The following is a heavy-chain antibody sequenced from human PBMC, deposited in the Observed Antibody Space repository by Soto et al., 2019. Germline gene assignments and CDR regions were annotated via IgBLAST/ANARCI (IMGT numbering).Heavy chain of an antibody. Sequence: QVQLVESGGGVVQPGRSLRLSCAASGFTFSSYAMHWVRQAPGKGLEWVAVISYGGSNKYYADFVTGRFTISRDNSKNRLYLQMNSLRAEDTAVYYCAGDRVGANNLDYWGQGTLVTVSS. V-gene: IGHV3-30-3*01. CDR2: ISYGGSNK. J-gene: IGHJ4*02. D-gene: IGHD1-26*01. CDR1: GFTFSSYA. CDR3: AGDRVGANNLDY.